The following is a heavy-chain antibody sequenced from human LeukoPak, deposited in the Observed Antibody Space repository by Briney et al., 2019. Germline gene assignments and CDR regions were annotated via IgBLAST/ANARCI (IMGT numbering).Heavy chain of an antibody. CDR3: AREETAVATIVY. CDR2: IYYSGST. V-gene: IGHV4-59*01. J-gene: IGHJ4*02. CDR1: GGSISSYY. D-gene: IGHD5-24*01. Sequence: SETLSLTCTVSGGSISSYYWSWIRQPPGKGLEWIGYIYYSGSTNYNPSLKSRVTISVDTPKNQFSLKLSSVTAADTAVYYCAREETAVATIVYWGQGTLVTVSS.